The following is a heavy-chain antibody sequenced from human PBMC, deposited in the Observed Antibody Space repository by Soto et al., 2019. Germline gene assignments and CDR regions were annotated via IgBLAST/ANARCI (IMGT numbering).Heavy chain of an antibody. D-gene: IGHD6-13*01. CDR1: GGTFSSYA. CDR3: ARSTAAHYNYYYGMDV. J-gene: IGHJ6*02. V-gene: IGHV1-69*01. CDR2: IIPIFGTA. Sequence: QVQLVQSGAEVKKPGSSVKVSCKASGGTFSSYAISWVRQAPGQGLEWMGGIIPIFGTANYAQKFQGRVTITADETTSTDNVVLSRLSSEATALYYCARSTAAHYNYYYGMDVWGQGTTVTVSS.